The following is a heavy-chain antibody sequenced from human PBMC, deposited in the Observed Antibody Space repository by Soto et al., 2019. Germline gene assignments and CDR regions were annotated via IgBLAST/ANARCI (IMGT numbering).Heavy chain of an antibody. J-gene: IGHJ4*01. CDR1: GFTFSNAW. Sequence: GGSLRLSCAASGFTFSNAWINWVRQAPGKGLERVGRIKSKTDGGATDFAAPVKGRFAISRDDSKNIAYMQMNSLKIEDTAVYYCSTDSYSDMTVVRLDNWGHGTLVTVSS. D-gene: IGHD3-22*01. V-gene: IGHV3-15*07. CDR2: IKSKTDGGAT. CDR3: STDSYSDMTVVRLDN.